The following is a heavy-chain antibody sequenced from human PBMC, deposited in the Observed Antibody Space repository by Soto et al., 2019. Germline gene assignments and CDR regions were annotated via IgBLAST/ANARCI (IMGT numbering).Heavy chain of an antibody. CDR3: ARDGGRHSGGIDY. V-gene: IGHV1-69*01. CDR2: IIPIFGTA. D-gene: IGHD1-26*01. J-gene: IGHJ4*02. Sequence: QVQLVQSGAEVKKRGSSVKVSCKDSGGTFSSSSINWVRQAPGQGSEWMGEIIPIFGTANYAQKFKGRVTITADEYTSTAYMELSSLRSEDTAVYYCARDGGRHSGGIDYWGQGTLVTVSS. CDR1: GGTFSSSS.